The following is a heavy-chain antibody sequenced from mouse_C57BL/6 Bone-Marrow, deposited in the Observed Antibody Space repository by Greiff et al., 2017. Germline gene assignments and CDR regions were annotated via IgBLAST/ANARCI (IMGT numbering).Heavy chain of an antibody. Sequence: QVTLKVSGPGILQPSQTLSLTCSFSGFSLSTFGMGVGWIRQPSGKGLEWLAHIWWDDAKYYNPALKSPPTISKDTSKNPVYLKISNVDTADTATYYCARIPHYGSSLSYWYFDVWGTGTTVTVAS. CDR3: ARIPHYGSSLSYWYFDV. D-gene: IGHD1-1*01. CDR2: IWWDDAK. V-gene: IGHV8-8*01. J-gene: IGHJ1*03. CDR1: GFSLSTFGMG.